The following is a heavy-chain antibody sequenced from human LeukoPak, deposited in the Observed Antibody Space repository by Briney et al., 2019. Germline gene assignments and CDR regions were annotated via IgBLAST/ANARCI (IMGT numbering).Heavy chain of an antibody. Sequence: GAAVKVSCKASGCTFTGYYMHWVRQAPAPGREWLGRINPNSGGTNYAQKFQRRVSITRDTSISTAYMEVSSLISDDTAVYYCARDPGRDGYNYYSWGQGTLVTVSS. J-gene: IGHJ4*02. CDR2: INPNSGGT. CDR3: ARDPGRDGYNYYS. V-gene: IGHV1-2*06. CDR1: GCTFTGYY. D-gene: IGHD5-24*01.